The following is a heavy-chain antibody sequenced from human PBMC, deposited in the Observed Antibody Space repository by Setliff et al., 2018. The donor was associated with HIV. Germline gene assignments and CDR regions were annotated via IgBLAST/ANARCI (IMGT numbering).Heavy chain of an antibody. D-gene: IGHD4-17*01. V-gene: IGHV5-51*01. CDR3: ATSDYGGGSGHFQH. CDR1: GYSFTDYW. CDR2: FYPGDFDT. Sequence: GESLKISCKGYGYSFTDYWIGWVRQMPGKGLEWMGIFYPGDFDTRQSPSFEGQVTMSGDKSISTAYLQWSSLKASDTAIYYCATSDYGGGSGHFQHWGQGSLVTVSS. J-gene: IGHJ1*01.